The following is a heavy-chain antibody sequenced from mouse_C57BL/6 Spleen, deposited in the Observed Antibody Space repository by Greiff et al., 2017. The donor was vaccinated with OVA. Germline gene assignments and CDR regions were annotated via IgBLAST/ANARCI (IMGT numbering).Heavy chain of an antibody. CDR3: ARELFYYPNNGYYAMDY. Sequence: VQLQQSGPELVKPGASVKISCKASGYAFSSSWMNWVKQRPGKGLEWIGRIYPGDGDTNYNGKFKGKATLTADKSSSTAYMQLSSLTSEDSAVYFCARELFYYPNNGYYAMDYWGQGTSVTVSS. V-gene: IGHV1-82*01. J-gene: IGHJ4*01. D-gene: IGHD2-1*01. CDR1: GYAFSSSW. CDR2: IYPGDGDT.